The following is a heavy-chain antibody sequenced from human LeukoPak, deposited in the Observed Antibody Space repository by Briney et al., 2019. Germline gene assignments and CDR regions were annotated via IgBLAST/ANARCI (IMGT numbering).Heavy chain of an antibody. J-gene: IGHJ3*02. CDR2: ISYTGIT. CDR1: GGXISSSRDY. D-gene: IGHD3-10*01. Sequence: SETLSLTCTVSGGXISSSRDYWDWIRQPPGKGLEWIGSISYTGITYYNPSLKSRVTISVDTSKNQFSLKLSSVTAADTAVYYCARNPYYYDSGSYYNSAFDIWGQGTFVTVSS. CDR3: ARNPYYYDSGSYYNSAFDI. V-gene: IGHV4-39*01.